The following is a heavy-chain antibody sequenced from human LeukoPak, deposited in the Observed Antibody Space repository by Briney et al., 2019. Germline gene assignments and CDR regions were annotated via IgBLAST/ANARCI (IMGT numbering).Heavy chain of an antibody. J-gene: IGHJ4*02. CDR1: GFTFDDYA. CDR2: ISWNSGSI. Sequence: GGSLRLSCAASGFTFDDYAMHWVRQAPGKGLEWVSGISWNSGSIGYADSVKGRFTISRDNAKNSLFLQMNRLRAEDTALYYCAKDLYSSSYFLDYWGQGTLVTVSS. CDR3: AKDLYSSSYFLDY. D-gene: IGHD6-13*01. V-gene: IGHV3-9*01.